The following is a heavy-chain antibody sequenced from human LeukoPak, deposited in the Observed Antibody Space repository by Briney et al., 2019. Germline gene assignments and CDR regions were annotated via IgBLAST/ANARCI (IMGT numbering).Heavy chain of an antibody. Sequence: GGSLRLSCAASGFTFSSYGMHWVRQAPGKGLEWVAFIRYDGSNKYYADSVKGRFTISRDNSKNTLYLHVNSLRPEDTAVYYCAKGKAEVLIYYYYYTDVWGKGTTVTISS. CDR1: GFTFSSYG. V-gene: IGHV3-30*02. CDR3: AKGKAEVLIYYYYYTDV. J-gene: IGHJ6*03. D-gene: IGHD2/OR15-2a*01. CDR2: IRYDGSNK.